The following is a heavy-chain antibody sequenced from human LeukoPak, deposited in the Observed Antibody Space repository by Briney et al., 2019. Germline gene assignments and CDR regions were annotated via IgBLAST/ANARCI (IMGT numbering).Heavy chain of an antibody. Sequence: GGSLRLSCAASGFTFSSYGMHWVRQAPGKGLEGVAVISYDGRNKYYADSVKGRFTISRDNSKNTLYLQMNSLRAEDTAVYYCAKMWIGFDPWGQGTLVTVSS. V-gene: IGHV3-30*18. J-gene: IGHJ5*02. CDR2: ISYDGRNK. CDR1: GFTFSSYG. D-gene: IGHD5-12*01. CDR3: AKMWIGFDP.